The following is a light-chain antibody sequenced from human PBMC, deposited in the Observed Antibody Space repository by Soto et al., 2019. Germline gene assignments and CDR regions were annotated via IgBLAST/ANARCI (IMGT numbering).Light chain of an antibody. Sequence: DIQMTQSPSSVSASVGDRVTITCRASQGISGWLAWYQPTPGEAPKLLIYAASNLQSGVPSRSSGSGSGTDFTLTINSLQPEDFATYYGQQAKSFPLTFGQGTRLEIK. J-gene: IGKJ5*01. CDR1: QGISGW. V-gene: IGKV1D-12*01. CDR3: QQAKSFPLT. CDR2: AAS.